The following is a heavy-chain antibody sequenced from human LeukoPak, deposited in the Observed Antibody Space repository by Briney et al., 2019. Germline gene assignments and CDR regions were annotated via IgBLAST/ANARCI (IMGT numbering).Heavy chain of an antibody. V-gene: IGHV4-61*05. CDR3: ARHPSADYHSGGYYVNEIDY. D-gene: IGHD3-22*01. CDR2: LYYSGSA. Sequence: KPSETLSLTCTVSPGSISSSSYYWSWIRQPPGRNPEWIGYLYYSGSANYNPSLKSRVTISIDTSKNQFSLQLSSVAAADTAVYYCARHPSADYHSGGYYVNEIDYWGQGTLVTVSS. CDR1: PGSISSSSYY. J-gene: IGHJ4*02.